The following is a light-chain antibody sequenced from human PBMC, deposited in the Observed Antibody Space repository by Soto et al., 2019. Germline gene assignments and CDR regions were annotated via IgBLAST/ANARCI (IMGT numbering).Light chain of an antibody. CDR3: CSFARSTTFYV. V-gene: IGLV2-23*01. Sequence: QSVLTQPASLSGSPGRSITISCSGTSSDVGSSNLVSWYQQHPGKAPKLIIFEGDRRPSGVSGRFSGSKSGNTASLTISGLQAEDEADYYCCSFARSTTFYVFGTGTKVTVL. CDR2: EGD. J-gene: IGLJ1*01. CDR1: SSDVGSSNL.